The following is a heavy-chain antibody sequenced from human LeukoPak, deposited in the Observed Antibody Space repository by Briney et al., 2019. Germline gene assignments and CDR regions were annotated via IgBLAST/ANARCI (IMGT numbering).Heavy chain of an antibody. J-gene: IGHJ4*02. CDR3: ARWFGELLDSTTKYYFDY. CDR1: GYTLTELS. CDR2: FDPEDGET. V-gene: IGHV1-24*01. D-gene: IGHD3-10*01. Sequence: ASVKVSCKVSGYTLTELSMHWVRQAPGKGLEWMGGFDPEDGETIYAQKFQGRVTMTEDTSTDTAYMELSSLRSEDTAVYYCARWFGELLDSTTKYYFDYWGQGTLVTVSS.